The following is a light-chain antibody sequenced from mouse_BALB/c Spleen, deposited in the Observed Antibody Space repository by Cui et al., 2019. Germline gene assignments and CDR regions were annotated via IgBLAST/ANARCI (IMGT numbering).Light chain of an antibody. CDR3: QQNNEDPPT. Sequence: NIVFTPSPASFAVSRVQRATISCRASESVDKYGYSFIHWNQQKPGQPPKVLIYLASDLESGVPVRFSGSGSRTDFTLTIDPVEADDAATYYCQQNNEDPPTFGGGTKLEIK. J-gene: IGKJ1*01. CDR1: ESVDKYGYSF. CDR2: LAS. V-gene: IGKV3-10*01.